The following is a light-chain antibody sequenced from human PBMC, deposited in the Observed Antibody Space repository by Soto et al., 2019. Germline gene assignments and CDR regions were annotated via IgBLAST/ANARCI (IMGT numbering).Light chain of an antibody. J-gene: IGKJ4*01. CDR1: QTVKNN. CDR2: GAS. V-gene: IGKV3-15*01. Sequence: EIVLTRSPGTLSLSPWEIASLSVRASQTVKNNYLAWYQQKPGQAPRLLIYGASTRATGVSARFSGSGSGTEFTLTISSLQSEDFAVYYCQQYNNWLVTFGGGTKVDI. CDR3: QQYNNWLVT.